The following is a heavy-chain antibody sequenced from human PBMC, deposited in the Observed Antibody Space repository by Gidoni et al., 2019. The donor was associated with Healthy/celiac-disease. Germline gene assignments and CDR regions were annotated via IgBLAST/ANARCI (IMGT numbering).Heavy chain of an antibody. Sequence: EVQLVESGGGLVQPGGSLRLSCSAPGFLFSRYEMHWVRQATGKGMGWVSAIGTAGDTYYPCSVKGRFTISRENAKNSLYLQMNSLRAGDTALYYCARGSPYDSSGYYSFFDYWGQGTLVTVSS. D-gene: IGHD3-22*01. CDR2: IGTAGDT. CDR1: GFLFSRYE. V-gene: IGHV3-13*01. J-gene: IGHJ4*02. CDR3: ARGSPYDSSGYYSFFDY.